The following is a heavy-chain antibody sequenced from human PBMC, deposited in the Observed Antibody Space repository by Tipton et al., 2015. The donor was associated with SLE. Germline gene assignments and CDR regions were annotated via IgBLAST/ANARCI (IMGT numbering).Heavy chain of an antibody. Sequence: LRLSCTVSGGSISSYYWSWIRQPPGKGLEWIGYIYYSGSTNYNPSLKSRVTISVDTSKNQFSLKLSSVTAADTAVYYCARLIAVAGKNYWGQGTLVTVSS. CDR3: ARLIAVAGKNY. CDR1: GGSISSYY. V-gene: IGHV4-59*12. D-gene: IGHD6-19*01. CDR2: IYYSGST. J-gene: IGHJ4*02.